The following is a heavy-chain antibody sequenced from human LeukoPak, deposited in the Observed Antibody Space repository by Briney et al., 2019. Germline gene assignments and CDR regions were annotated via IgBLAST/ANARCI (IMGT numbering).Heavy chain of an antibody. CDR1: GFTFSSYW. Sequence: GGSLRLSCAASGFTFSSYWMHWVRQGPGKGLVWVSRIKSDGSDPSYADSVKGRFIISRDNAKSTLYLQMNSLRAEDTAVYYCAKDRDPMPSRGMDVWGQGTTVAVTS. D-gene: IGHD2-2*01. CDR3: AKDRDPMPSRGMDV. CDR2: IKSDGSDP. J-gene: IGHJ6*02. V-gene: IGHV3-74*01.